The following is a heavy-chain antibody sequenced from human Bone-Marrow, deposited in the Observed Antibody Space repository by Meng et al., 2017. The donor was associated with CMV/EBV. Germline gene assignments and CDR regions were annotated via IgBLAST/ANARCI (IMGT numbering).Heavy chain of an antibody. CDR3: ARGGGVWYNWNYDYRFDP. D-gene: IGHD1-7*01. CDR2: NNHSGST. J-gene: IGHJ5*02. V-gene: IGHV4-34*01. CDR1: GSFRGYY. Sequence: GSFRGYYLGRLRQAPGKGLEWIGGNNHSGSTHYHPSLKSRVTISVDTSQNPFSLKLSSVTAADTAVYYCARGGGVWYNWNYDYRFDPWGQGTLVTVSS.